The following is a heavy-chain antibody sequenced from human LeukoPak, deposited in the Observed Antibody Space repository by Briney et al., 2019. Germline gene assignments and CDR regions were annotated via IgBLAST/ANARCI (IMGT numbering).Heavy chain of an antibody. CDR2: IYTGGST. J-gene: IGHJ4*02. CDR1: GFIVSSNY. V-gene: IGHV3-53*01. D-gene: IGHD4-17*01. CDR3: AKDKTPTYGDTPFAY. Sequence: GGSLRLSCAASGFIVSSNYMNWVRQAPGKGLEWVSVIYTGGSTYYADSVKGRFTISRDNSKNTLYLQMNSLRAEDTAVYYCAKDKTPTYGDTPFAYWAQGPQFPVSS.